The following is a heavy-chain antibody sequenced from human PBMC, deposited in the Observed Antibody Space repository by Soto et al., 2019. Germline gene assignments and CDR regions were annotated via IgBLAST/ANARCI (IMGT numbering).Heavy chain of an antibody. J-gene: IGHJ5*02. CDR2: IYYSGST. CDR1: GGSISSYY. Sequence: SETLSLTCTVSGGSISSYYWSWIRQPPGKGLEWIGYIYYSGSTNYNPSLKSRVTISVDTSKNQFSLKLSSVTAADTAVYYCARAPQLELLFFDPWGQGTLVTVSS. V-gene: IGHV4-59*01. D-gene: IGHD1-7*01. CDR3: ARAPQLELLFFDP.